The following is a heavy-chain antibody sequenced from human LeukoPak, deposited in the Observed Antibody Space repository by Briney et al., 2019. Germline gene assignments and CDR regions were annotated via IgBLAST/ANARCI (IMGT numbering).Heavy chain of an antibody. CDR3: AKDSSVTKLSPADY. CDR1: GFTFSSYA. Sequence: LAGGSLRLSCAASGFTFSSYAMSWVRQAPGKRLEWVSAISGSGGSTYYADSVKGRFTISRDNSKNTLYLQMNSLRAEDTAVYYCAKDSSVTKLSPADYWGQGTLVTVSS. V-gene: IGHV3-23*01. D-gene: IGHD4-17*01. J-gene: IGHJ4*02. CDR2: ISGSGGST.